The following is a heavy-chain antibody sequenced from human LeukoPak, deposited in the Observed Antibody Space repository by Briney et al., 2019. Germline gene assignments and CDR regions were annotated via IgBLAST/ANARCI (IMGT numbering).Heavy chain of an antibody. CDR1: GGSFSGYY. CDR3: AREPLGYCGSTSCYYFDY. D-gene: IGHD2-2*01. Sequence: SETLSLTCAVYGGSFSGYYWSWIRQRQGTGLEGIGEINHSGSTNYNPSLKSRVTISVDTSKNQFSLKLSSVTAADTAVYYCAREPLGYCGSTSCYYFDYWGQGTLVTVSS. V-gene: IGHV4-34*01. J-gene: IGHJ4*02. CDR2: INHSGST.